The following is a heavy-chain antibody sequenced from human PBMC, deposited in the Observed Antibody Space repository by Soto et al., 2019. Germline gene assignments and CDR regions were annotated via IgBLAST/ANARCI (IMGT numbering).Heavy chain of an antibody. J-gene: IGHJ4*02. CDR3: VRDSYGDY. D-gene: IGHD3-10*01. V-gene: IGHV3-74*01. CDR1: GFTFNSYW. CDR2: IDGDEDSTT. Sequence: EVQLVESGGGLVQPGGSLRLSSAPSGFTFNSYWMQWARHAPGKGLEWVSRIDGDEDSTTNYADSVKGRFTISRDNVKNTLYLQMNSLRAEDTAVYSFVRDSYGDYWGQGTLVTVSS.